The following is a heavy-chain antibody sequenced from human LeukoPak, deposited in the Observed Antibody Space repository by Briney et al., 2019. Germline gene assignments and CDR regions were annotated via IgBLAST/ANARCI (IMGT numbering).Heavy chain of an antibody. Sequence: GGSLRLSCAASGFTFSSYVMSWVRQAPGKGLEWVSVISESGDRTYYADSVKGRFTISRDNSKNTLSLQMNSLRAEDTAVYYCARALSDAPTLGYCSGTSCYTAYWGQGTLVTVSS. J-gene: IGHJ4*02. CDR1: GFTFSSYV. D-gene: IGHD2-2*02. V-gene: IGHV3-23*01. CDR3: ARALSDAPTLGYCSGTSCYTAY. CDR2: ISESGDRT.